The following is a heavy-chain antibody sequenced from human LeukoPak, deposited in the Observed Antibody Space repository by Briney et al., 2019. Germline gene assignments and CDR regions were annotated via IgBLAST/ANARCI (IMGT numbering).Heavy chain of an antibody. D-gene: IGHD5-18*01. Sequence: GGSLRLSCAASGFTFNNYTMNWVRQAPGKGLEWVSSISTSSSYIYYADSLKGRFTISRDNAKNSLYLQMNSLRAEDTGVYYCAIVRGVYSYGHPYYFDYWGQGTLVTVSS. J-gene: IGHJ4*02. V-gene: IGHV3-21*01. CDR2: ISTSSSYI. CDR3: AIVRGVYSYGHPYYFDY. CDR1: GFTFNNYT.